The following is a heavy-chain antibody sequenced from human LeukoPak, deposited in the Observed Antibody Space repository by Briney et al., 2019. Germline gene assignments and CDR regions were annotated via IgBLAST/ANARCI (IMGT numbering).Heavy chain of an antibody. Sequence: SETLSLTCAVSGGSISSSNLWSWVRQPPGKGLEWIGEIYHSGSTNYNPSLKSRVTISVDKSKNQFSLKLSSVTAADTAVYYCASQGYSASMAFDIWGQGTMVTVSS. CDR3: ASQGYSASMAFDI. CDR2: IYHSGST. CDR1: GGSISSSNL. D-gene: IGHD2-21*01. J-gene: IGHJ3*02. V-gene: IGHV4-4*02.